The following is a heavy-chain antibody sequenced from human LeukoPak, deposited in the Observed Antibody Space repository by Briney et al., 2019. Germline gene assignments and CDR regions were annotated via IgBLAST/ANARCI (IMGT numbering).Heavy chain of an antibody. V-gene: IGHV3-21*01. CDR2: ISSSSSYI. J-gene: IGHJ6*03. D-gene: IGHD5-24*01. Sequence: PGGSLRLSCAASGFTFSSYSMNWVRQAPGKGLEWVSSISSSSSYIYYADSVKGRFTISRDNAKNSLYLQMNSLRAEDTAVYYCASRESYYYYYMDVWGKGTTVTVSS. CDR1: GFTFSSYS. CDR3: ASRESYYYYYMDV.